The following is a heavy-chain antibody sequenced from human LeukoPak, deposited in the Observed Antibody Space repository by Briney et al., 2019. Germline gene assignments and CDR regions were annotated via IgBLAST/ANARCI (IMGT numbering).Heavy chain of an antibody. CDR2: INPRGGST. CDR1: GYTFTSYY. D-gene: IGHD6-25*01. Sequence: ASVKVSCKASGYTFTSYYMHWVRQAPGRGPEWMGIINPRGGSTDYAQKFQGRVTMTSDTSTSTVYMELNSLRSEDTAVYFCARVGITAATADYWGQGTLVTVSS. V-gene: IGHV1-46*01. J-gene: IGHJ4*02. CDR3: ARVGITAATADY.